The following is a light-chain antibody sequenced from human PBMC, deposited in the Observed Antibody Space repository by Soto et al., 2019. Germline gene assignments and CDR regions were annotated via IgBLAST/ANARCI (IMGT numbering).Light chain of an antibody. CDR1: QSISNH. J-gene: IGKJ1*01. CDR3: QQSYSSPPT. CDR2: AAS. V-gene: IGKV1-39*01. Sequence: DIQITQSPSSLSSSLGDIVIITCRASQSISNHLNWYQQKPGKAPKLLIFAASSLQSGVPSRFSGSRSGPDFTLTISSLQPEDFATYYCQQSYSSPPTFGQGTKVDIK.